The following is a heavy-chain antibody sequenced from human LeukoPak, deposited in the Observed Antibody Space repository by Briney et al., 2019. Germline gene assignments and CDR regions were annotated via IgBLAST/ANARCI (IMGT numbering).Heavy chain of an antibody. D-gene: IGHD3-22*01. CDR2: ISAYNGNT. Sequence: ASVKVSCKASGYTFTSYGISWVRQAPGQGLEWMGWISAYNGNTNYAQKLQGRVTMTTDTSTSIAYMELRGLRSDDTAVYYCASRRYDSSGYYSAEGAFDIWGQGTMVTVSS. CDR3: ASRRYDSSGYYSAEGAFDI. V-gene: IGHV1-18*01. CDR1: GYTFTSYG. J-gene: IGHJ3*02.